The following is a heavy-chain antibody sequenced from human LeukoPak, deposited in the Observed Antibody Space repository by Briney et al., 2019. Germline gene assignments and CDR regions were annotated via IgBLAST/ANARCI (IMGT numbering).Heavy chain of an antibody. CDR3: ARDAPGNTALDY. V-gene: IGHV3-74*01. D-gene: IGHD5-18*01. CDR1: GFTFVSYW. Sequence: GGSLRLSCAASGFTFVSYWMHLVRQAPGKGLVWVSRINGYGSSTDFADSVKGRFTISRDNAKNTLYLQMNSLRAEDTAVYYCARDAPGNTALDYWGQGTLVTVSS. J-gene: IGHJ4*02. CDR2: INGYGSST.